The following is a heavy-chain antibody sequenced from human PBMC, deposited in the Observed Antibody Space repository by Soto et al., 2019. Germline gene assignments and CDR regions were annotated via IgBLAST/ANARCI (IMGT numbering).Heavy chain of an antibody. J-gene: IGHJ4*02. CDR2: IKQDGSEK. Sequence: PGGYLSLSCAAPGFTFSSYWMSCVRQAPGKGVGGVANIKQDGSEKYDVDSVKGRFTISSDNAKNSLYLQMNSLRAEDTAVYYCAIPAGSPAYLGYWGQGT. CDR1: GFTFSSYW. CDR3: AIPAGSPAYLGY. D-gene: IGHD3-16*01. V-gene: IGHV3-7*01.